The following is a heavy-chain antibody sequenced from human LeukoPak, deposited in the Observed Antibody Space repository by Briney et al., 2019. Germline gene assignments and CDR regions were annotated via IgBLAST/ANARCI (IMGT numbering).Heavy chain of an antibody. V-gene: IGHV3-30*04. Sequence: GGSLRLSCAASGSTFSSDAMHWVRQAPGKGLEWVAVISYDGSNKYYADSVKGRFTISRYNSKNTLYLQMNSLRAEDTAVYYCARDRYQWAIPRCAFDIWGQGTMVTVSS. CDR2: ISYDGSNK. CDR1: GSTFSSDA. CDR3: ARDRYQWAIPRCAFDI. J-gene: IGHJ3*02. D-gene: IGHD2-2*01.